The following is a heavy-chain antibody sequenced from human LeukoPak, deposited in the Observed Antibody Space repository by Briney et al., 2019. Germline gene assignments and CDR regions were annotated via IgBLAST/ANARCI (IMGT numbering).Heavy chain of an antibody. CDR2: IYPGDSDT. CDR3: ARQSVLSPYYYYYGMDV. D-gene: IGHD2/OR15-2a*01. J-gene: IGHJ6*02. V-gene: IGHV5-51*01. CDR1: GYSFTSYW. Sequence: GESLKISCKGSGYSFTSYWIGWVRPMPGKGLEWMGVIYPGDSDTRYSPSFQGQVTISADKSISTAYLQWSSLKASDTAMYYCARQSVLSPYYYYYGMDVWGQGTTVTVSS.